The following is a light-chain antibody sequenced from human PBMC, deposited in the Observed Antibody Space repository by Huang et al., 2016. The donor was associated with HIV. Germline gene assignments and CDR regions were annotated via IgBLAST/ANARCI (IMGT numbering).Light chain of an antibody. V-gene: IGKV1-39*01. Sequence: DIQMTQSPSSLSASVGDRVTITCRASQSISSYLNWYQQKPGKAPNLLIYTASTLQSGVPSLFSGSGSGTDFTLTISSLQPEDFATYYCQQSDRTPYTFGQGTKLEIK. CDR3: QQSDRTPYT. CDR2: TAS. CDR1: QSISSY. J-gene: IGKJ2*01.